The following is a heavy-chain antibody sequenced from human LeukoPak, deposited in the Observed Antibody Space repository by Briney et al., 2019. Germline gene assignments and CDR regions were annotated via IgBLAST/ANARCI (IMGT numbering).Heavy chain of an antibody. Sequence: GGSLRLSCAASGFTFSTYAMTWVRQAPGKGLEWGSAITAGGGSTYYADSVKGRFTISRANSKNTLYLQMNSLRAEDTAVYYCAKVSYSGYEPTYYYYYYGMDVWGQGTTVTVSS. CDR3: AKVSYSGYEPTYYYYYYGMDV. CDR1: GFTFSTYA. V-gene: IGHV3-23*01. CDR2: ITAGGGST. J-gene: IGHJ6*02. D-gene: IGHD5-12*01.